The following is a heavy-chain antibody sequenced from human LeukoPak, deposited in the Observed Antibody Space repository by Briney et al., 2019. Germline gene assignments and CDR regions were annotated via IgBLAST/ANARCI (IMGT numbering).Heavy chain of an antibody. CDR2: ISGGGCTT. CDR1: GFTFSNHA. CDR3: AKNVVVKRYIDF. J-gene: IGHJ4*02. V-gene: IGHV3-23*01. D-gene: IGHD2-15*01. Sequence: GGSLRLSCAASGFTFSNHAMSWVRQAPGKGLQGVAVISGGGCTTEYADFVKGRFTISRDNSKNTLSLQMNSLTVEDTAIYFCAKNVVVKRYIDFWGQGTLVTVSS.